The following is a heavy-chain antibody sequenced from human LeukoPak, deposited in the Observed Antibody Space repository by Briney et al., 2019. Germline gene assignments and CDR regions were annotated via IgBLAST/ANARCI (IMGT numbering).Heavy chain of an antibody. V-gene: IGHV4-59*08. CDR2: IHYSGIT. Sequence: PSETLSLTCSVSGGPLSNYYWSWIRQPPGKGLEWIGYIHYSGITKYNPSVKSRVTISLDTSKNQFSLKLSSVTAADTAVYYCASSGNYYFTLDYWGQGTLVTVSS. D-gene: IGHD3-10*01. CDR1: GGPLSNYY. J-gene: IGHJ4*02. CDR3: ASSGNYYFTLDY.